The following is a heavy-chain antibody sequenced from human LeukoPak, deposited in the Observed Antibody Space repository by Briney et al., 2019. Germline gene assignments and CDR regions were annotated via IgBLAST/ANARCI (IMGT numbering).Heavy chain of an antibody. CDR3: ARGLSGTRFDY. CDR2: ISSSSDYI. CDR1: GFTFSSYS. D-gene: IGHD1-7*01. J-gene: IGHJ4*02. V-gene: IGHV3-21*01. Sequence: GGSLRLSCAASGFTFSSYSMNWVRQAPGKGLEWVSFISSSSDYIYYADSVKGRFTISRDNAKNSPYLQMNSLRAEDTAVYYCARGLSGTRFDYWGQGTLVTVSS.